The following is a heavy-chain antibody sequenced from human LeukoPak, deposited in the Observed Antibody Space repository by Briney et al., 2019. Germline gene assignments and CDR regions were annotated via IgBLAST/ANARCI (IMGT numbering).Heavy chain of an antibody. Sequence: PSETLSLTCTVSGGSISTYYWSWIRQPAGKGLEWIGRISGSTNYNPSLKSRVTMSVDTSKNQFSLKLSSVTAADTAVYYCARDLGGGWFDPWGQGALVTVSS. D-gene: IGHD3-10*01. CDR2: ISGST. CDR3: ARDLGGGWFDP. CDR1: GGSISTYY. V-gene: IGHV4-4*07. J-gene: IGHJ5*02.